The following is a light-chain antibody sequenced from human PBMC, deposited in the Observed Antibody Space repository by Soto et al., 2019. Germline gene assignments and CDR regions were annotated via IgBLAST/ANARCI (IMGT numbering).Light chain of an antibody. V-gene: IGKV3-15*01. Sequence: EIVMTQSPATLSVSPGERATLSGRASQSVGTNLAWYQQKPCQAPSLLIYDASKGATDIPARFSGSVSGTEFTLTLSSLQSYDFAVYHCHRYNTGSTCGQRTKVEI. CDR1: QSVGTN. CDR3: HRYNTGST. J-gene: IGKJ1*01. CDR2: DAS.